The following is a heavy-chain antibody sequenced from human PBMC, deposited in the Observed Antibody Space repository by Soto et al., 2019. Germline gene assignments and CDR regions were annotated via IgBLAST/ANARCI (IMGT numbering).Heavy chain of an antibody. CDR2: IYYSGST. V-gene: IGHV4-39*01. J-gene: IGHJ4*02. CDR3: ARQLVATKEIDY. Sequence: SETLSLTCTVSGGSISSSSYYWGWIRQPPGKGLEWIGSIYYSGSTYYNPSLKSRVTISVDTSKNQFSLKLSSVTAADTAVYYCARQLVATKEIDYWGQGTLVTVSS. CDR1: GGSISSSSYY. D-gene: IGHD5-12*01.